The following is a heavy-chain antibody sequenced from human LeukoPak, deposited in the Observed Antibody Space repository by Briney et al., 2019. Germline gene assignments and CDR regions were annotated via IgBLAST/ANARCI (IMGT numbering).Heavy chain of an antibody. CDR3: AKVEQQLVMEYYFDY. CDR2: ISGSGGST. D-gene: IGHD6-13*01. J-gene: IGHJ4*02. Sequence: GGSLRLSCAASGFTFSSYAMSWVRQAPGKGLEWVSAISGSGGSTYYADSVKGRFTISRDNSKNTLYLQMNSLRAEDTAVYYCAKVEQQLVMEYYFDYWGQGALVTVSS. V-gene: IGHV3-23*01. CDR1: GFTFSSYA.